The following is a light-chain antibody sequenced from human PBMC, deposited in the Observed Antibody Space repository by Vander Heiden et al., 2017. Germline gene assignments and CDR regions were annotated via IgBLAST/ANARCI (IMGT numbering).Light chain of an antibody. Sequence: SYELTQPPSVSVSPGQTASITCSGDKLGDKYACWYQQKPGQSPGLVIYQDSKRPSGIPERFSGSNSGNTATLTISGTQAMDEADYYCQAWDSSTHVVFGGGTKLTVL. V-gene: IGLV3-1*01. CDR2: QDS. J-gene: IGLJ2*01. CDR1: KLGDKY. CDR3: QAWDSSTHVV.